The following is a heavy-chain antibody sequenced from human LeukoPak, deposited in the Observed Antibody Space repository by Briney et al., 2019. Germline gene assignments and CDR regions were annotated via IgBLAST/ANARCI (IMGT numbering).Heavy chain of an antibody. CDR3: ARWRAAYCSSTSCYEYGMDV. Sequence: RSETLSLTCAVYGGSFSGYYWSWIRQPPGKGLEWIGEINHSGSTNYNPSLKSRVTISVDTSKNQFSLKLSSVTAADTAVYYCARWRAAYCSSTSCYEYGMDVWGQGTTVTVSS. D-gene: IGHD2-2*01. V-gene: IGHV4-34*01. CDR1: GGSFSGYY. CDR2: INHSGST. J-gene: IGHJ6*02.